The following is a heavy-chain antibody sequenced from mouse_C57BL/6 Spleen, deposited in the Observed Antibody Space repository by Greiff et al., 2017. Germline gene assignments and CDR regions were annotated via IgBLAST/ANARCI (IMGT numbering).Heavy chain of an antibody. CDR1: GYTFTSYW. V-gene: IGHV1-50*01. D-gene: IGHD2-2*01. Sequence: VQLQQSGAELVKPGASVKLSCKASGYTFTSYWMQWVKQRPGQGLEWIGEIDPSDSYTNYNQKFKGKATLTVDTSSSTAYMQLSSLTSEDSAVYYCARGDGYDGFAYWGQGTLVTVSA. CDR3: ARGDGYDGFAY. CDR2: IDPSDSYT. J-gene: IGHJ3*01.